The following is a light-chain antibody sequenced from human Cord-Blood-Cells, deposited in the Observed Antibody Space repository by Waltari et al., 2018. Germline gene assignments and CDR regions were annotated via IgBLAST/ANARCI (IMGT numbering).Light chain of an antibody. V-gene: IGLV2-14*01. CDR2: DVS. Sequence: QSALTQPASVSGSPGQSITISCTGTSSDVGGYNYVSWYQQHPGKAPKLMIYDVSKRPSGVPNRFSGSKSGNTDSLTISGLQAEDEADYYCSSYTSSSTVVVFGGGTKLTVL. CDR3: SSYTSSSTVVV. J-gene: IGLJ2*01. CDR1: SSDVGGYNY.